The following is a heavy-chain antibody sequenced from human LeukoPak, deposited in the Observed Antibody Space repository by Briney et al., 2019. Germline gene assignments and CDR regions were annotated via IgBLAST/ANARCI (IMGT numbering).Heavy chain of an antibody. CDR2: IKQDGSEK. Sequence: GGSLRLSCAASGFTFSNYWMTWVRQAPGKGLEWVADIKQDGSEKLYVNSVRGRFTISRDNAKMSLFLQMNSLRAEDTAVYYCARDNGVVHGVYYMDVLGKGTTVTVS. V-gene: IGHV3-7*01. CDR1: GFTFSNYW. CDR3: ARDNGVVHGVYYMDV. J-gene: IGHJ6*03. D-gene: IGHD3-3*01.